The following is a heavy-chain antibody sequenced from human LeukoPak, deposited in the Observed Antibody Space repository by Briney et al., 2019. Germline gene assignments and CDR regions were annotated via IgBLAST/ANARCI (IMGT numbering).Heavy chain of an antibody. CDR1: GGSISSSNW. D-gene: IGHD3-10*01. Sequence: SETLSLTCAVSGGSISSSNWWSWVRQPPGKGLEWIGEIYYSGSTYYNPSLKSRVTIFVDTSKSQFSLKLSSVTAADTAVYYCARHYGSGSYYAYWGQGTLVTVSS. V-gene: IGHV4-4*02. CDR2: IYYSGST. J-gene: IGHJ4*02. CDR3: ARHYGSGSYYAY.